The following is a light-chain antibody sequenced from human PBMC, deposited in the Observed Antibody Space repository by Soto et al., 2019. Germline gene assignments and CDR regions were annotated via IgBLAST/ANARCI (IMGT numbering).Light chain of an antibody. CDR1: QTINNW. J-gene: IGKJ1*01. V-gene: IGKV1-5*01. Sequence: DIQMTQSPSTLSASIGDRDTITCRASQTINNWLAWYQQKPGKAPHLLIYHASTLETGVQSRFSGSAFGTEFTLTISSLQPDDFAAYYCQHYNSYPWTFGQGTKVEIK. CDR3: QHYNSYPWT. CDR2: HAS.